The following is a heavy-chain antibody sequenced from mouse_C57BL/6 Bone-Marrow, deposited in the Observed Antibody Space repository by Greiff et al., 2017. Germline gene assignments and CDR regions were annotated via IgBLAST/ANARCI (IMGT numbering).Heavy chain of an antibody. CDR2: ISSGGSYP. J-gene: IGHJ3*01. Sequence: VQLQQSGGDLVKPGGSLKLSCAASGFTFSSYGMSCFRQTPDKRLEWVATISSGGSYPYYPDSLKGRFTISRDNAKNTLYLQMSRLKSEDTAIYYCARQRVRAWFAYWGQGTRVTVSA. V-gene: IGHV5-6*01. D-gene: IGHD5-1*01. CDR3: ARQRVRAWFAY. CDR1: GFTFSSYG.